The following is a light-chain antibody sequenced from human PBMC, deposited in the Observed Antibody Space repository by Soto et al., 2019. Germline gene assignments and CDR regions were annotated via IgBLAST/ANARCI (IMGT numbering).Light chain of an antibody. CDR3: QQYGTSPIT. J-gene: IGKJ2*01. CDR1: QTIRISS. V-gene: IGKV3-20*01. Sequence: EIVLTQSPGTLSLSPGERATLSCRASQTIRISSLAWYQQKPGQAPRVLVYGASSRATGIPDRFSGSGSETDFSLNISRVEPEDFAVYYCQQYGTSPITFGQGTKLEIK. CDR2: GAS.